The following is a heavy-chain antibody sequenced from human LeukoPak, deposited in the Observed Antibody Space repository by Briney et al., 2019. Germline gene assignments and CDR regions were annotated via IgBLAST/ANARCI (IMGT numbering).Heavy chain of an antibody. V-gene: IGHV3-74*01. CDR1: GLTFSDFW. CDR2: VKGDGRTT. D-gene: IGHD5-18*01. Sequence: QPGGSLRLSCAASGLTFSDFWMHWVRQPPGKGLVWVALVKGDGRTTIYADSVKGRFTISRDNAKNTLYLQMNSLRADDSGVYYCATGHSYGYDYWGQEVLVTVSS. J-gene: IGHJ4*02. CDR3: ATGHSYGYDY.